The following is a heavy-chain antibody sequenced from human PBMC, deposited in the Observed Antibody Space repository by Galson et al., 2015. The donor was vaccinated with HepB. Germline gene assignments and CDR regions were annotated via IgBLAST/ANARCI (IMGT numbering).Heavy chain of an antibody. V-gene: IGHV4-34*01. CDR3: AREVDTAIYYYYGMDV. CDR2: INHSGST. J-gene: IGHJ6*02. CDR1: GGSFSGYY. D-gene: IGHD5-18*01. Sequence: SETLSLTCAVYGGSFSGYYWSWIRQPPGKGLEWIGEINHSGSTNYNPSLKSRVTISVDTSKNQFSLKLSSVTAADTAVYYCAREVDTAIYYYYGMDVWGQGTTVTVSS.